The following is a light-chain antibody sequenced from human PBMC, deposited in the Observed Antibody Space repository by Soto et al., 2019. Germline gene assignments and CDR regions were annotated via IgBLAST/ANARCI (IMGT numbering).Light chain of an antibody. CDR3: QQYKSSSLT. J-gene: IGKJ1*01. CDR2: RAS. CDR1: QSVSNNY. V-gene: IGKV3-20*01. Sequence: EIVLTQPPGTLSLSPGERATLSCRASQSVSNNYLAWYQQKPGQAPRLLIYRASNRATGIPDRFSGSGSGTDFTLTISRLEPEDFAVYYCQQYKSSSLTFGQGTNVEIK.